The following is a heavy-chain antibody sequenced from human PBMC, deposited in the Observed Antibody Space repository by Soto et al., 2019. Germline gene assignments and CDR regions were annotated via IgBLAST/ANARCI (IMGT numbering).Heavy chain of an antibody. D-gene: IGHD3-10*01. J-gene: IGHJ4*02. Sequence: GGSLRLSCAASGFTFSSYAMHWVRQAPGKGLEWVAVISYDGSNKYYVDSVKGRFTISRDNSKDTVYLQMNSLRDEDSAMFYCARSRSGAVADSFDFWGQGTLVTVSS. CDR2: ISYDGSNK. CDR1: GFTFSSYA. CDR3: ARSRSGAVADSFDF. V-gene: IGHV3-30-3*01.